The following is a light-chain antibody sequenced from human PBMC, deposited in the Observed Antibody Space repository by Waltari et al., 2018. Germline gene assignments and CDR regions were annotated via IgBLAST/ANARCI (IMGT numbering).Light chain of an antibody. CDR1: SPDVGGYNR. CDR3: CSYATGSSYV. Sequence: QSALTQPASVSGSPGQSITVSCTGTSPDVGGYNRVSWYQQLSGKAPKLILFDVNLQPSGVFDRFSGSKSGNTASLTISGLPADDEGDYYCCSYATGSSYVFGPGTKVTVL. CDR2: DVN. V-gene: IGLV2-23*02. J-gene: IGLJ1*01.